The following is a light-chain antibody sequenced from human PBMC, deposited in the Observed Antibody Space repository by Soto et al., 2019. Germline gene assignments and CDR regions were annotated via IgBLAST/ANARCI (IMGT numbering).Light chain of an antibody. J-gene: IGKJ4*01. CDR2: GAS. CDR3: QQYGNSPFT. V-gene: IGKV3-20*01. CDR1: QSVSSNF. Sequence: EIVLTQSPGTLSLSPGERATLSCRAGQSVSSNFLAWYQQKPGQAPRLLIYGASNRATGIPDRFSGSGSGTDFTLTISRLEPEDFEVYYCQQYGNSPFTFGGGTKVDIK.